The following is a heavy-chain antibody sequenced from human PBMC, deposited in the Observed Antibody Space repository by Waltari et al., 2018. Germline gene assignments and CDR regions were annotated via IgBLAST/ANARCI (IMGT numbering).Heavy chain of an antibody. D-gene: IGHD3-22*01. CDR1: GGFISCSSYY. CDR2: IYYSGST. CDR3: ARHRGRITMIVVVIDWFDP. V-gene: IGHV4-39*01. J-gene: IGHJ5*02. Sequence: QPQRQESAPGLVKPSETLSLSCTPCGGFISCSSYYWGWLRQPPGYGLEWIGGIYYSGSTYYNPSLKSRVTISVDTSKNQFSLKLSSVTAADTAVYYCARHRGRITMIVVVIDWFDPWGQGTLVTVSS.